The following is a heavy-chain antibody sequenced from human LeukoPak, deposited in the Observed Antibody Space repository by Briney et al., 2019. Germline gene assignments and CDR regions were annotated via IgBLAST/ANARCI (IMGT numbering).Heavy chain of an antibody. CDR3: AREGVTMIFEPVRVFDY. J-gene: IGHJ4*02. CDR1: GGSISSSSYY. V-gene: IGHV4-61*02. CDR2: IYTSGGT. D-gene: IGHD3-22*01. Sequence: SETLSLTCTVSGGSISSSSYYWSWIRQPAGKGLEWIGRIYTSGGTNYNPSLKSRVTMSVDTSKNQFSLKLSSVAAADTAVYYCAREGVTMIFEPVRVFDYWGQEPLVTVSS.